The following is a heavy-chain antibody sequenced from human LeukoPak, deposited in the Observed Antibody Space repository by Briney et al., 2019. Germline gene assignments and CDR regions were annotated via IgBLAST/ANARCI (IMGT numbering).Heavy chain of an antibody. D-gene: IGHD1-26*01. CDR2: IYTSGNT. J-gene: IGHJ6*03. V-gene: IGHV4-4*07. Sequence: SETLSLTCTVSGGSISSYYWSWTRQPAGKGLEWIGRIYTSGNTNYNPSLKSRVTISVDKSKNQFSLKLSSVTAADTAIYYCARVLVGANYYYYMDVWGKGTTVTVSS. CDR1: GGSISSYY. CDR3: ARVLVGANYYYYMDV.